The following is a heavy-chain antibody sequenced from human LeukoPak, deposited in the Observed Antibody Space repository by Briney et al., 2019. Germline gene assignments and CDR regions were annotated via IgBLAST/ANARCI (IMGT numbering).Heavy chain of an antibody. J-gene: IGHJ4*02. CDR3: ARDLYGTGYFDY. V-gene: IGHV1-69*04. D-gene: IGHD2/OR15-2a*01. CDR2: IIPILGIA. Sequence: GASVKVSCKASGYTFTGYYMHWVRQAPGQGLEWMGRIIPILGIANYAQKFQGRVAITADKSTSTAYMELSSLRSEDTAVYYCARDLYGTGYFDYWGQGTLVTVSS. CDR1: GYTFTGYY.